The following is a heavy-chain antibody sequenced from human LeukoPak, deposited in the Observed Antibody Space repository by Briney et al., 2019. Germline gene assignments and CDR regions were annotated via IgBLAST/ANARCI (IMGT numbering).Heavy chain of an antibody. CDR1: GFTFSSYG. Sequence: GGSLRLACAAAGFTFSSYGMHWVRQAPGKGLEWVAVISYDGSNKYYADCVKGRFTISRDNSKTTLYLQMNSMRDEDTAVYYCAKNTAGIVVVTAIDYWGQGTLVTVSS. V-gene: IGHV3-30*18. J-gene: IGHJ4*02. CDR2: ISYDGSNK. D-gene: IGHD2-21*02. CDR3: AKNTAGIVVVTAIDY.